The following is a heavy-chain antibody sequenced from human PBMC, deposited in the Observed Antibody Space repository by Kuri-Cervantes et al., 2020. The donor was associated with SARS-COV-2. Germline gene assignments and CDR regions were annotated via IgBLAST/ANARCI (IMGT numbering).Heavy chain of an antibody. D-gene: IGHD1-26*01. V-gene: IGHV1-2*02. Sequence: ASVKVSCKASGYTFTSYYMHWVRQAPGQGLEWMGWINPNSGGTNYAQKFQGRVTMTRDTSISTAYMELSRLGSDDTAVYYCAREGVGAHKGYYMDVWGKGTTVTVSS. CDR2: INPNSGGT. CDR3: AREGVGAHKGYYMDV. CDR1: GYTFTSYY. J-gene: IGHJ6*03.